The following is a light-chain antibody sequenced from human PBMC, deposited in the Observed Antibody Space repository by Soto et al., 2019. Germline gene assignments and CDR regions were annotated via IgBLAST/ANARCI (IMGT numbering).Light chain of an antibody. V-gene: IGKV1-13*02. CDR1: QDVSSA. Sequence: AIQLTQSPSSLPASVGDRVTITCRASQDVSSALAWYQHKPGNAPKLLISDASSLESGVPSRLSGSGSGTDFTLTISSLQPEDFATYYCQQSRTFGQGTKLDIK. J-gene: IGKJ2*01. CDR3: QQSRT. CDR2: DAS.